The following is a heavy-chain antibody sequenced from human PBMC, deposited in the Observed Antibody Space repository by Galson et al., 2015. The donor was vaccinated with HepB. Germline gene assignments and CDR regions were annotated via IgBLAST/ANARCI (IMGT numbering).Heavy chain of an antibody. CDR2: IIPILGIA. V-gene: IGHV1-69*02. CDR3: ASSAHIAAAGGYYFDY. J-gene: IGHJ4*02. D-gene: IGHD6-13*01. Sequence: SVKVSCKASGGTFSSYTISWVRQAPGQGLEWMGRIIPILGIANYAQKFQGRVTITADKSTSTAYMELSSLRSEDTAVYYCASSAHIAAAGGYYFDYWAREPWSPSPQ. CDR1: GGTFSSYT.